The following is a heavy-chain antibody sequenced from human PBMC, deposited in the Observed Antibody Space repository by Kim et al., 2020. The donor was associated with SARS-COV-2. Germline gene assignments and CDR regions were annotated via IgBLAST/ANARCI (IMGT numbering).Heavy chain of an antibody. V-gene: IGHV3-30-3*01. CDR2: ISYDGSNK. CDR1: GFTFSSYA. CDR3: ARGARGGDLYYFDY. D-gene: IGHD2-21*02. Sequence: GGSLRLSCAASGFTFSSYAMHWVRQAPGKGLEWVAVISYDGSNKYYADSVKGRFTISRDNSKNTLYLQMNSLRAEDTAVYYCARGARGGDLYYFDYWGQGTLVTVSS. J-gene: IGHJ4*02.